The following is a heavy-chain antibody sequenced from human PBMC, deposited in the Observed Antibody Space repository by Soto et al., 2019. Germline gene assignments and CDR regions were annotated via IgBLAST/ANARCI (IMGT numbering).Heavy chain of an antibody. J-gene: IGHJ6*02. CDR1: GYTFTSYG. Sequence: QVQLVQSGAEVKKPGASVKVSCKASGYTFTSYGISWGRQAPGQGLEWMGWISAYNGNTNYAQKLQGRVTMTTDTSTSTAYMELSSLRSDDTAVYYSAIDLGAYGMDVWGQGTTVTVSS. CDR2: ISAYNGNT. V-gene: IGHV1-18*01. CDR3: AIDLGAYGMDV.